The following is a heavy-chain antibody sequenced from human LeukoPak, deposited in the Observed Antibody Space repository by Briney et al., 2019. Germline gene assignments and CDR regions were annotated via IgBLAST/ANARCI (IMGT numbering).Heavy chain of an antibody. J-gene: IGHJ6*02. V-gene: IGHV4-31*03. CDR1: GGSISSGGYY. CDR3: ARLGYCSGGSCCYYYYGMDV. Sequence: SETLSLTCTVSGGSISSGGYYWSWIRQHPGKGLEWIGYIYYSGSTYYNPSLKSRVTISVDTSKNQFSLKLSSVTAADTAVYYCARLGYCSGGSCCYYYYGMDVWGQGTTVTVSS. CDR2: IYYSGST. D-gene: IGHD2-15*01.